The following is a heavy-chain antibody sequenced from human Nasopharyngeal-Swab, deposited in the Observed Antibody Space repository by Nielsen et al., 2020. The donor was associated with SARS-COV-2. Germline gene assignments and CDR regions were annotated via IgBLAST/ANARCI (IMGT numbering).Heavy chain of an antibody. J-gene: IGHJ4*02. V-gene: IGHV1-18*01. CDR3: ARVGTTGTTAFDY. D-gene: IGHD1-1*01. Sequence: WVRQAPGQGLEWMGWISAYNGNTNYAQKLQGRVTMTTDTSTSPAYMELRSLRSDDTAVYYCARVGTTGTTAFDYWGQGTLVTVSS. CDR2: ISAYNGNT.